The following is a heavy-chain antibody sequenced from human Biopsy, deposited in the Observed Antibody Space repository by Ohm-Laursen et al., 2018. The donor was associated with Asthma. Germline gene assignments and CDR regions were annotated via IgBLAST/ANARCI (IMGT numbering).Heavy chain of an antibody. J-gene: IGHJ4*02. V-gene: IGHV3-30*18. CDR2: ISYDGNHK. CDR1: GFMFRSFG. D-gene: IGHD5-12*01. Sequence: SLRLSCAALGFMFRSFGMHWVRQAPGKGLEWVAVISYDGNHKFYEDSVKGRFTISRDNSKNTLYLQMNSLRTEDTAVYYCAKRRGYSGYDNDYWGQGTLVIVSS. CDR3: AKRRGYSGYDNDY.